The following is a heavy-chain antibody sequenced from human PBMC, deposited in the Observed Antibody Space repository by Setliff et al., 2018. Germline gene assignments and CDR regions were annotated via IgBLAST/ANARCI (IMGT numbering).Heavy chain of an antibody. CDR2: IVGNGAYT. Sequence: SLRLSCAASGFSFSDYAMSWIRQAPGKGLQWISSIVGNGAYTNYADSVKGRFTISRDNAKNSLSLQMNSLRAGDTAVYYCASGKGVAAFDMWGQGTMVTVSS. V-gene: IGHV3-11*06. CDR1: GFSFSDYA. CDR3: ASGKGVAAFDM. D-gene: IGHD3-10*01. J-gene: IGHJ3*02.